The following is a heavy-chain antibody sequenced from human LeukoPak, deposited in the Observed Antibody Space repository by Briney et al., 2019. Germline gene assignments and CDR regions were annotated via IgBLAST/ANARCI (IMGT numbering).Heavy chain of an antibody. J-gene: IGHJ5*02. CDR1: GFRFGDYA. CDR3: VKDPRDTYGTNWFDP. Sequence: GGAPRLFCVAPGFRFGDYAMSWVRQAPGKGLEWVSQISGNGGATWYTSSARDRFTISRDNSKNTLYLQMTSLRAEDTAIYYCVKDPRDTYGTNWFDPWGQRTRLTVSS. CDR2: ISGNGGAT. V-gene: IGHV3-23*01. D-gene: IGHD1-1*01.